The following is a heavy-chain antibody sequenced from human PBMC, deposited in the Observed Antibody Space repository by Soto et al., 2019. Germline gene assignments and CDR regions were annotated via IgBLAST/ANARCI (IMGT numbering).Heavy chain of an antibody. CDR2: IVPIFGTT. Sequence: QVQLVQSGAEVKKPGSSVKVSCKASGGTFSTYTISWVRQAPGQGLEWMGGIVPIFGTTNYPQKFQGRVTITADESTSTAYMDLSSLTSDDMAEYYCARRAPVRCSGGSGYRRGSFDDWGQGTMVTVSS. J-gene: IGHJ3*01. V-gene: IGHV1-69*01. D-gene: IGHD2-15*01. CDR3: ARRAPVRCSGGSGYRRGSFDD. CDR1: GGTFSTYT.